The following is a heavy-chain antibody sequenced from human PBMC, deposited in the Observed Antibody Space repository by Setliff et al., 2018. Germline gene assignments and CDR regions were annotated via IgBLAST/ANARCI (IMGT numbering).Heavy chain of an antibody. D-gene: IGHD5-18*01. Sequence: SETLSPTCTVSGGSVGNSYYYWNWIRQPAGKGLEWIGQIYTSWSTNYNPSLKSRVTMSVDTSKNQFSLKLSSVTAADTAVYYCARGGYSYGYVGYYYYMDVWGKGTTVTVSS. V-gene: IGHV4-61*10. J-gene: IGHJ6*03. CDR3: ARGGYSYGYVGYYYYMDV. CDR2: IYTSWST. CDR1: GGSVGNSYYY.